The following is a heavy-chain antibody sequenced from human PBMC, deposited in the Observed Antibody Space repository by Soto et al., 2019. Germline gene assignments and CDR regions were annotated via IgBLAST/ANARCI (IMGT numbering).Heavy chain of an antibody. CDR2: INPNSGGT. Sequence: GASVKVSCKASGYTFTGYYMHWVRQAPGQGLEWMGWINPNSGGTNYAQKFQGWVTMTRDTSISTAYMELSRLRSDDTAVYYCARGRYSSSPYYFDYWGQGTLVTVSS. V-gene: IGHV1-2*04. CDR1: GYTFTGYY. CDR3: ARGRYSSSPYYFDY. J-gene: IGHJ4*02. D-gene: IGHD6-13*01.